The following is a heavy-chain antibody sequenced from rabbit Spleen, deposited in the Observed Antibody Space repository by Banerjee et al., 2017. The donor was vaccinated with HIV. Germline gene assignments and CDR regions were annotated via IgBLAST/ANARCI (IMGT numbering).Heavy chain of an antibody. CDR2: IAGSSSGFT. Sequence: QQQLEESGGDLVKPGGTLTLTCTASGFTFSSYWMSWVRQAPGKGLEWISCIAGSSSGFTYSATWAKGRFTCSKTSSTTVTLQMTSLTAADTATYFCARDLDGVIGWNFGWWGQGPWSPS. D-gene: IGHD4-1*01. CDR3: ARDLDGVIGWNFGW. V-gene: IGHV1S45*01. CDR1: GFTFSSYW. J-gene: IGHJ3*01.